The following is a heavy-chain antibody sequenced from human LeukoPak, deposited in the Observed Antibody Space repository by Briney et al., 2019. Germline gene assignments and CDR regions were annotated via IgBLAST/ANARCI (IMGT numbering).Heavy chain of an antibody. CDR2: ISYSGST. V-gene: IGHV4-59*01. CDR3: ARFQYPDRGGCYFDY. D-gene: IGHD3-16*01. J-gene: IGHJ4*02. CDR1: GVSISSFY. Sequence: SETLSLTCTVSGVSISSFYWSWIRQPPGKGLEWIGYISYSGSTNYNPPLKSQITISTHTSKNHFSLKLTSVTAVDTAVYYCARFQYPDRGGCYFDYSGQRTLVSVSS.